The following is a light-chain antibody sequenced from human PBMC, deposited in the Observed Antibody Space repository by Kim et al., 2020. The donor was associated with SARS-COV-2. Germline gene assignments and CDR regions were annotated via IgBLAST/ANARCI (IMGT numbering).Light chain of an antibody. J-gene: IGKJ2*01. Sequence: DIQMTQSPPSLSASVGDRVTITCQASQDISNYLNWYQQKPGKAPKLLIYDASHLETGVPSRFSASGSGTEFTFNIYTLQPEDVATYYCQQFDILPPTFGQGTKLEI. V-gene: IGKV1-33*01. CDR2: DAS. CDR3: QQFDILPPT. CDR1: QDISNY.